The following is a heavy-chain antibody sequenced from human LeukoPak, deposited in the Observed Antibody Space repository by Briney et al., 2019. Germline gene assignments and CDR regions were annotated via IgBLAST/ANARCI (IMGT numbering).Heavy chain of an antibody. D-gene: IGHD4-17*01. V-gene: IGHV1-69*01. CDR3: ASHMTTVTLSAFDI. Sequence: ASVKVSCKASGGTFSSYAISWVRQAPGHGLEWMGGSIPIFVTANYAQKFQGRVTITADESTSTAYMELSSLRSEDTAVYYCASHMTTVTLSAFDIWGQGTMVTVSS. J-gene: IGHJ3*02. CDR2: SIPIFVTA. CDR1: GGTFSSYA.